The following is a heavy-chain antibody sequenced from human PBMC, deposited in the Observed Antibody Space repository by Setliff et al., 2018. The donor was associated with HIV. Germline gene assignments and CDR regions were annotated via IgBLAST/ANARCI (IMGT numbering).Heavy chain of an antibody. Sequence: SETLSLTCDVSGLSISSYYWSWIRQPPGKGLEWVGSIYHSGTTYYNPSLKRRVTMSVDPSKNQFSLKLTSVTASDTAVYYCARAAAGNTGPFDLWGQGSPVTVSS. CDR1: GLSISSYY. J-gene: IGHJ4*02. CDR3: ARAAAGNTGPFDL. CDR2: IYHSGTT. D-gene: IGHD4-17*01. V-gene: IGHV4-38-2*01.